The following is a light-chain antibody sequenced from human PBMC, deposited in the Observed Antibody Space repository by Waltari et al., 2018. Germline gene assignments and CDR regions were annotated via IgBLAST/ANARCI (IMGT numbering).Light chain of an antibody. CDR1: QSVSSY. Sequence: EIVMTQSPATLSVSPGERATISCRASQSVSSYVVWYQQTPGQAPRLLIYDATTRATGIPARFSGSGSGTEFTLTISSLQSEDFAVYYCQHYNNFPHAFGQGTKVEIK. CDR3: QHYNNFPHA. CDR2: DAT. J-gene: IGKJ1*01. V-gene: IGKV3-15*01.